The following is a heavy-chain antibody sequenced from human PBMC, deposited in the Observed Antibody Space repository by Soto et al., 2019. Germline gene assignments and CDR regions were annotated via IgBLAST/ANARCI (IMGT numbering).Heavy chain of an antibody. V-gene: IGHV4-34*01. D-gene: IGHD3-3*01. CDR3: ARRWSSSYGMDV. CDR2: INHSGST. Sequence: SETLSLTCAFYGGSFSGYYWGCIRQPPGKGLEWIGEINHSGSTNYNPSLMSRVTISVDTSKNQFSLKMSSVTAADTAVYYCARRWSSSYGMDVWGQGTTVTVSS. J-gene: IGHJ6*02. CDR1: GGSFSGYY.